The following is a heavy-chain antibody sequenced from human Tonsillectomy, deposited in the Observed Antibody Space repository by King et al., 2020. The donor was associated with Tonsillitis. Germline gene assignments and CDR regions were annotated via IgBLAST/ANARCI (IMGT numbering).Heavy chain of an antibody. CDR2: IYYSGST. CDR1: GGSISSYY. V-gene: IGHV4-59*01. D-gene: IGHD5-18*01. Sequence: VQLQESGPGLVKPSETLSLTCTVSGGSISSYYWSWIRQPPGKGLEWIGYIYYSGSTNYNPSLKSRVTITVDTSKNQFSLKLSFVTAADTAVYYFAGCPAGGYGLAFDIWGQGTMVTVSS. CDR3: AGCPAGGYGLAFDI. J-gene: IGHJ3*02.